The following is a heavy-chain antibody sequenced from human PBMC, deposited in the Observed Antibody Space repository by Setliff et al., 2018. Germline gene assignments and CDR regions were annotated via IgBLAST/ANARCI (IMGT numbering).Heavy chain of an antibody. CDR3: ASLGMTTMMDWYFDL. V-gene: IGHV4-4*02. D-gene: IGHD4-4*01. Sequence: LSLTCAVSGGSISSSNWWSWVRQPPGKGLEWIGEIYHSGSTNYNPSLKSRVTISVDKSKNQFSLKLSSVTAADTAVYYCASLGMTTMMDWYFDLWGRGTLVTVSS. CDR1: GGSISSSNW. CDR2: IYHSGST. J-gene: IGHJ2*01.